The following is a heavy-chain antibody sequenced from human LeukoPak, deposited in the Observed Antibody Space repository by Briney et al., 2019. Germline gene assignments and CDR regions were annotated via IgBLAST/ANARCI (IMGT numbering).Heavy chain of an antibody. J-gene: IGHJ4*02. V-gene: IGHV5-51*01. Sequence: GASLKISCKGSGSPFSSYWIGWVRQMPGKGLEGMGIIYPGDSDTRYSPSLQGQVTISVDTSIGTAYLQWSSLKASDTAIYYCARQNDFRLDYWGQGTLVTVSS. D-gene: IGHD3-3*01. CDR2: IYPGDSDT. CDR1: GSPFSSYW. CDR3: ARQNDFRLDY.